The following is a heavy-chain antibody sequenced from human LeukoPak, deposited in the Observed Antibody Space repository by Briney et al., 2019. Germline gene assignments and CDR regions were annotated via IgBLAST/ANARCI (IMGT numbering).Heavy chain of an antibody. D-gene: IGHD4-23*01. J-gene: IGHJ6*02. V-gene: IGHV4-34*01. CDR3: ATPQGTTVGYYYYYYGMDV. Sequence: KPSETLSLTCAVHGGSFSGSYWSWIRQPPGKGLEWIGEINHSGSTNYNPSLKSRVTISVDTSKNQFSLKLSSVTAADTAVYYCATPQGTTVGYYYYYYGMDVWGQGTTVTVSS. CDR1: GGSFSGSY. CDR2: INHSGST.